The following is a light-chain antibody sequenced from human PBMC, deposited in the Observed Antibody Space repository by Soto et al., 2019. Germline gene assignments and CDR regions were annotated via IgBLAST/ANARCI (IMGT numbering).Light chain of an antibody. CDR2: GAS. Sequence: EIVMTQSPATLSVSPGERATLSCRASQSVSSNLAWYQQKPGQAPRLLIYGASTRATGIPARFSGSGSGTEFNLTISSLQSEDFAVYYCHQYHNWPPWTFGQGTKVEIK. CDR1: QSVSSN. J-gene: IGKJ1*01. V-gene: IGKV3-15*01. CDR3: HQYHNWPPWT.